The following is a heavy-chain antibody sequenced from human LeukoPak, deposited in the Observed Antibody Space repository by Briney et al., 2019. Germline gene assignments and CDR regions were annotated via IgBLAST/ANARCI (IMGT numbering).Heavy chain of an antibody. CDR3: ARCGGDHHYYYYMDV. CDR1: GGTFSSYA. V-gene: IGHV1-69*05. J-gene: IGHJ6*03. D-gene: IGHD2-21*02. CDR2: IIPIFGTA. Sequence: SVKLSCKASGGTFSSYAISWVRQAPGQGLEWMGGIIPIFGTANYAQKFQGRVTITTDESTSTAYMELSSLRSEDTAVYYCARCGGDHHYYYYMDVWGKGTTVTVSS.